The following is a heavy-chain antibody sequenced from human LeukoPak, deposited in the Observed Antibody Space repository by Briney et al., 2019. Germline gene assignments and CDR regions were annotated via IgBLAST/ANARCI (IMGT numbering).Heavy chain of an antibody. CDR2: ISSSGSTI. CDR1: GFTFSSYE. D-gene: IGHD3-10*01. J-gene: IGHJ4*02. CDR3: AREAYGSGSYSPGPPDY. V-gene: IGHV3-48*03. Sequence: PGGSLRLSCAASGFTFSSYEMNWVRQAPGKGLEWVSYISSSGSTIYYADSVKGRFTISRDNAKNSLYLQMNSLRAEDTAVYYCAREAYGSGSYSPGPPDYWGQGTLVTVSS.